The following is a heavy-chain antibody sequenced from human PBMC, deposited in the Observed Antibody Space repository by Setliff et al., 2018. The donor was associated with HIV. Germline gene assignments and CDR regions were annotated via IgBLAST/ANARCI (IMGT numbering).Heavy chain of an antibody. D-gene: IGHD2-2*03. CDR1: GGSISSSNW. V-gene: IGHV4-4*02. CDR3: ATRGWIEGREVDY. Sequence: SETLSLTCAVSGGSISSSNWWSWVRQPPGKGLGWIGEHYHGVSTNYNPSLKSRVTISVDKSKNQFSLKLSSVTAADTAVYYCATRGWIEGREVDYWGQGTLVTVSS. J-gene: IGHJ4*02. CDR2: HYHGVST.